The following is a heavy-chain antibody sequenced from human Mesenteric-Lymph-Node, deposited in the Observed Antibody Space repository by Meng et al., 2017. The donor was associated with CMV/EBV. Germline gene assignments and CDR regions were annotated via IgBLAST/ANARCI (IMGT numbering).Heavy chain of an antibody. D-gene: IGHD5-24*01. Sequence: LSLTCAASGFTFSSYWMSWVRQAPGKGLEWVANIKQDGSEKYYVDSVKGRFTISRDNAKNSLYLQMNSPRAEDTAVYYCAVEGYRDYYYYGMDVWGQGTTVTVSS. CDR3: AVEGYRDYYYYGMDV. CDR2: IKQDGSEK. CDR1: GFTFSSYW. J-gene: IGHJ6*02. V-gene: IGHV3-7*01.